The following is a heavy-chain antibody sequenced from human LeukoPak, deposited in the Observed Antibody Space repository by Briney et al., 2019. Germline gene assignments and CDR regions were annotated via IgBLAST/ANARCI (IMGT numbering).Heavy chain of an antibody. D-gene: IGHD2-15*01. CDR1: GGSISSSNW. CDR2: IYHSGST. J-gene: IGHJ3*02. CDR3: ARDLLPYCSGGSCYRHDAFDI. Sequence: SETLSLTCAVSGGSISSSNWWSWVRRPPGKGLEWIGEIYHSGSTNYNPSLKSRVTISVDKSKNQFSLKLSSVTAADTAVYYCARDLLPYCSGGSCYRHDAFDIWGQGTMVTVSS. V-gene: IGHV4-4*02.